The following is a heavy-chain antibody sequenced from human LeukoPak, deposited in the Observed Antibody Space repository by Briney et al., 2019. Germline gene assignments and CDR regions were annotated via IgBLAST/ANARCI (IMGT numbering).Heavy chain of an antibody. V-gene: IGHV1-2*02. D-gene: IGHD1-26*01. Sequence: GXYXHXGXQAPGEGVQWMGWINPSSGAANYAQKFQGRVTMTRDTSISTAYMDLSRLKYDDTAVYYCARASTELMWELLHYWGQGTLVTVSS. CDR3: ARASTELMWELLHY. CDR1: GXY. CDR2: INPSSGAA. J-gene: IGHJ4*02.